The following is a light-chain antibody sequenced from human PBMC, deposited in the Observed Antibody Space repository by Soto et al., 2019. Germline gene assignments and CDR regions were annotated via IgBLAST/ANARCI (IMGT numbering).Light chain of an antibody. J-gene: IGKJ1*01. V-gene: IGKV1-5*01. CDR2: DAS. CDR1: QTISGW. Sequence: DIQMTQSPSTLSASVGDTVTITCRASQTISGWLAWYQQRPGKAPNLLIFDASTLESGVPSRFSGSGSGTTFTLTISSLQSEDFAVYYCQQYNNWPRTFGQGTKV. CDR3: QQYNNWPRT.